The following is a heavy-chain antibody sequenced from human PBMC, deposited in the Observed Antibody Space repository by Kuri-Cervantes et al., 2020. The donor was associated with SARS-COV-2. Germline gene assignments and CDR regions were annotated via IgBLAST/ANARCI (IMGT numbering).Heavy chain of an antibody. CDR3: AKDLYGVPLYYYYYNMDV. Sequence: GESLKISCAASGFTFSSYSMNWVRQAPGKGLEWVSYISSSSTIYYADSVKGRFTISRDNSKNTLYLQMNSLRAEDTAVYYCAKDLYGVPLYYYYYNMDVWGQGTTVTVSS. J-gene: IGHJ6*02. CDR2: ISSSSTI. D-gene: IGHD4-17*01. CDR1: GFTFSSYS. V-gene: IGHV3-48*04.